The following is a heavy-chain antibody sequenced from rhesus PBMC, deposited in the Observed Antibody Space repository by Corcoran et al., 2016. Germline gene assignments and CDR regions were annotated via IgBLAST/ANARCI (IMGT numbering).Heavy chain of an antibody. CDR2: ISGSGGRT. V-gene: IGHV4-173*01. Sequence: QLQLQESGPGLVKPSETLSLTCAVSGGSIRNNYWSWIRQPPGKGLEWIGRISGSGGRTDYKPSLKRRLTISTDTSKNQFSLKLSSVTAADTAVYYCARAGLEWLSQYYFDYWGQGVLVTVSS. CDR1: GGSIRNNY. D-gene: IGHD3-3*01. J-gene: IGHJ4*01. CDR3: ARAGLEWLSQYYFDY.